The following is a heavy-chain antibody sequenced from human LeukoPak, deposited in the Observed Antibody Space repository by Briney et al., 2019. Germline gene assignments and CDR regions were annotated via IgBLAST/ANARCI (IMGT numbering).Heavy chain of an antibody. CDR2: MNPNSGNT. CDR3: ASLYSSSWYDYYYGMDV. CDR1: GYTFTSYD. J-gene: IGHJ6*02. Sequence: ASVKVSCKASGYTFTSYDINWVRQATGQGLEWMGWMNPNSGNTGYAQKFQGRVTMTRNTSISTAYMELSSLRSEDTAVYYCASLYSSSWYDYYYGMDVWGQGTTVTVSS. V-gene: IGHV1-8*01. D-gene: IGHD6-13*01.